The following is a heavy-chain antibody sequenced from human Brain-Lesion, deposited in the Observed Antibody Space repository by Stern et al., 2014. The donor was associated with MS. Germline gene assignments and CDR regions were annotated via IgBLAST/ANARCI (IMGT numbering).Heavy chain of an antibody. CDR1: GGSVSSTSYA. Sequence: QVQLVESGPGLVKPSETLSLTCTVAGGSVSSTSYAWAWIRQPPGKGLEWIGTIYYSGNTYYSPSLKSRLTISLDTSKNQFSLQVSFVTAADTAVYYCAGEEDIRYCSGGSCTGNWFDPWGQGTLVTVSS. V-gene: IGHV4-39*01. CDR2: IYYSGNT. CDR3: AGEEDIRYCSGGSCTGNWFDP. D-gene: IGHD2-15*01. J-gene: IGHJ5*02.